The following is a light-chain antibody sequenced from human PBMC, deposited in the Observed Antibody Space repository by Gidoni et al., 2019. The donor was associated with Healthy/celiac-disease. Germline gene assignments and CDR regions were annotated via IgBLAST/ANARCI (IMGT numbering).Light chain of an antibody. CDR3: QQSYSTPIT. CDR1: QSISSY. Sequence: DIQMTQSPSSLSASVGDRDTITCRASQSISSYLNWYQQKPGKAPKLLIYAASSLQSGVPSRFRGSGSGTDFTLTISSLQPEDCATYYCQQSYSTPITFGQGTRLEIK. CDR2: AAS. V-gene: IGKV1-39*01. J-gene: IGKJ5*01.